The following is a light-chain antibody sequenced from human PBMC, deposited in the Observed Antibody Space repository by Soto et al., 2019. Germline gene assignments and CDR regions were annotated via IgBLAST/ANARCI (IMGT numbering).Light chain of an antibody. CDR3: HQYYKWPLT. CDR2: DAS. CDR1: QRALSN. Sequence: DIVMTQSPATLSVSPGERVTLSCRASQRALSNLAWYQQKPGQIPRLLIYDASTRATDIPARFSGSGSGTEFTLTISSLLSEDFAVYYCHQYYKWPLTFGGGTKVDIK. V-gene: IGKV3-15*01. J-gene: IGKJ4*01.